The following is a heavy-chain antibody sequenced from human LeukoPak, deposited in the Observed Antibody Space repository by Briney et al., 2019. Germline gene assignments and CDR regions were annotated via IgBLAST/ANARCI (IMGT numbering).Heavy chain of an antibody. CDR1: GFTFSSYG. CDR3: ARPLTYSSGWHGVGDY. CDR2: ISYDGSNK. J-gene: IGHJ4*02. Sequence: QPGRSLRLSCAASGFTFSSYGMHWVRQAPGKGLEWVAVISYDGSNKYYADSVKGRFTISRDNSKNTLYLQMNSLRAEDTAVYYCARPLTYSSGWHGVGDYWGQGTLVTVSS. V-gene: IGHV3-30*03. D-gene: IGHD6-19*01.